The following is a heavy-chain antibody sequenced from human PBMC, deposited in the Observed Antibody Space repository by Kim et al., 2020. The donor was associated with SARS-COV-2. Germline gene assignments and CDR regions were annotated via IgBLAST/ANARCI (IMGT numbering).Heavy chain of an antibody. Sequence: GGSLRLSCAASGFTFSNAWMSWVRQAPGKGLEWVGRIKSKTDGGTTDYAAPVKGRFTISRDDSKNTLYLQMNSLKTEDTAVYYCTTGGSGWSHPWGYYYYGMDVWGQGTTVTVSS. V-gene: IGHV3-15*01. CDR1: GFTFSNAW. D-gene: IGHD6-19*01. CDR3: TTGGSGWSHPWGYYYYGMDV. CDR2: IKSKTDGGTT. J-gene: IGHJ6*02.